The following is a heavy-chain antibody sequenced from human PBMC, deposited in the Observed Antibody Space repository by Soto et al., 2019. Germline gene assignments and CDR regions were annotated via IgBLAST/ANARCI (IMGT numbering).Heavy chain of an antibody. Sequence: PSETLSLTCTVSDGSISPYYWSWIRQPPGKGLGWIGFVYYSGRTNYNPSLKTRVTISVDTSKNQFSLKLKSVTAADTAVYYCAGVEKTYNFDYWGQGTLVTVSS. D-gene: IGHD1-20*01. CDR2: VYYSGRT. J-gene: IGHJ4*02. CDR3: AGVEKTYNFDY. CDR1: DGSISPYY. V-gene: IGHV4-59*01.